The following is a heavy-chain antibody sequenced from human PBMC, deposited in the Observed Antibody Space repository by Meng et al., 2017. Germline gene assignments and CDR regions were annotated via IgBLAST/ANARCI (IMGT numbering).Heavy chain of an antibody. J-gene: IGHJ5*02. CDR2: IYYSGST. D-gene: IGHD6-19*01. CDR3: ASLRIAVAGINWFDP. V-gene: IGHV4-39*07. Sequence: PLHVLGPGLVRPSRTLPLTCTVLGGTISSSSYYWGWIRQPPGKRLEWIGSIYYSGSTYYNPSLKSRVTISVDTSKNQFSLKLSSVTAADTAVYYCASLRIAVAGINWFDPWGQGTLVTVSS. CDR1: GGTISSSSYY.